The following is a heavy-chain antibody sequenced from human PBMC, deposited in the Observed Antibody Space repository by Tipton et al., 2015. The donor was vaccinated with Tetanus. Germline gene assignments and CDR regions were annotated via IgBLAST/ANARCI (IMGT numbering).Heavy chain of an antibody. D-gene: IGHD3-22*01. CDR1: GFTFDDYA. CDR2: ISWNRGSI. V-gene: IGHV3-9*01. Sequence: SLRLSCAASGFTFDDYAMNWVRQAPGKGLEWVSGISWNRGSIGYAGSVKGRFTISRDNAKNSLYLQMNTLRAEDTALYYCAKDRGTYYYDSSGYTGGAFDIWGQGTMVPVSS. J-gene: IGHJ3*02. CDR3: AKDRGTYYYDSSGYTGGAFDI.